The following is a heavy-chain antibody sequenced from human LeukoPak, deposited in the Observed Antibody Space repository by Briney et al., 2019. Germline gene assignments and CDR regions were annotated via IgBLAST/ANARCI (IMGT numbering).Heavy chain of an antibody. CDR1: GGSISTYY. CDR3: ARRVTGRGTYYFDY. CDR2: IYYSGST. D-gene: IGHD3-16*01. V-gene: IGHV4-59*08. J-gene: IGHJ4*02. Sequence: AETQSLTCSVSGGSISTYYWTWIRQPPRKGLEGIGYIYYSGSTKYNHPLRGRVTISLDTSKNQFSLKLNSVTAADTAVYYCARRVTGRGTYYFDYWGQATLATVSS.